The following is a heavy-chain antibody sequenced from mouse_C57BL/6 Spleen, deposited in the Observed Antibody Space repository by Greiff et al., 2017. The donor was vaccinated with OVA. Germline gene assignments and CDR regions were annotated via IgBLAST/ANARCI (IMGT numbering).Heavy chain of an antibody. CDR1: GFSLSTFGMG. J-gene: IGHJ4*01. D-gene: IGHD1-1*01. CDR2: IWWDDDK. Sequence: QVTLKVSGPGILQPSQTLSLTCSFSGFSLSTFGMGVGWIRQPSGKGLEWLAHIWWDDDKYYNPALKRRLPISKDTSNNQVYLKIANVDTADTATYYCARKADYGSKSPYAMDYRGQGTSVTVSS. V-gene: IGHV8-8*01. CDR3: ARKADYGSKSPYAMDY.